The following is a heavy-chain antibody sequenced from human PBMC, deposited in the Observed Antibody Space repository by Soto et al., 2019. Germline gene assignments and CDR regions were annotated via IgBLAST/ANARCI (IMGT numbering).Heavy chain of an antibody. CDR1: GFTISSYW. CDR3: VRDVGYDYVN. J-gene: IGHJ4*02. Sequence: EVQLVESGGGLVQPGGSLRISCAVSGFTISSYWMSWVRQAPGKGLEWVATIKQDGSEKFYVDSVKGRFTISRDNAEKSLYLQMNSLSAEDTAVYFCVRDVGYDYVNWGQGTLVTVSS. CDR2: IKQDGSEK. V-gene: IGHV3-7*01. D-gene: IGHD5-12*01.